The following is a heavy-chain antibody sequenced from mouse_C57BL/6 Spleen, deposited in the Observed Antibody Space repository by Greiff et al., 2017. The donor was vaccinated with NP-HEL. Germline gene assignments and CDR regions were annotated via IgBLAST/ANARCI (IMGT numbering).Heavy chain of an antibody. CDR1: GYTFTSYW. CDR2: INPSSGYT. CDR3: SSSPPCYSCDGGDVDY. Sequence: VQLQQSGAELAKPGASVKLSCKASGYTFTSYWMHWVKQRPGQGLEWIGYINPSSGYTKYNQKFKDKATLTADKSSSTAYMQLSSLTYEDSAVYYYSSSPPCYSCDGGDVDYWGQGTTLTVSS. D-gene: IGHD2-12*01. J-gene: IGHJ2*01. V-gene: IGHV1-7*01.